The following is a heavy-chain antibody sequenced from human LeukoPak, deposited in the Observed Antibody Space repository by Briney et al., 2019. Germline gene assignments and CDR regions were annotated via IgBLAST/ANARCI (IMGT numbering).Heavy chain of an antibody. Sequence: GSLKLSCAASGFTFSGSAMHWVRQASGKGLEWVSVIYSGGSTYYADSVKGRFTISRDNSKNTLYLQMNSLRAEDTATYYCAKDLYGDWGQGTLVTVSS. CDR2: IYSGGST. D-gene: IGHD4-17*01. J-gene: IGHJ4*02. CDR3: AKDLYGD. V-gene: IGHV3-NL1*01. CDR1: GFTFSGSA.